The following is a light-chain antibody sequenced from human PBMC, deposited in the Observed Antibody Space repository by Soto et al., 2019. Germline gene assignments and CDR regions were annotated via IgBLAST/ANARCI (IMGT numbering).Light chain of an antibody. J-gene: IGKJ5*01. Sequence: EVVLTQSPGTLSLSPGEKATLSCWASQSVGNSYVAWYQHKPGQAPRLLIYGAFSRATGIPDRFSGSGSGTDFTLTISRLEPEDFAVYCCHQYGSSPITFGQGTRLEIK. CDR3: HQYGSSPIT. CDR2: GAF. CDR1: QSVGNSY. V-gene: IGKV3-20*01.